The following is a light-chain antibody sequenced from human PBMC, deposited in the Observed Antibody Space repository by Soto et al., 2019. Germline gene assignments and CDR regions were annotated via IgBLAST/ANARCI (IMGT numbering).Light chain of an antibody. V-gene: IGKV3-11*01. J-gene: IGKJ5*01. Sequence: TVLTQSPATLSLSPGERATLSCRASQSVSSYLAWYQQKPGQAPRLLIYDASHRATGIPARFSGTGSGTDFTLTISSLEPEDFAVYYCQQRSNWPPEVTCGQGTRLEIK. CDR2: DAS. CDR3: QQRSNWPPEVT. CDR1: QSVSSY.